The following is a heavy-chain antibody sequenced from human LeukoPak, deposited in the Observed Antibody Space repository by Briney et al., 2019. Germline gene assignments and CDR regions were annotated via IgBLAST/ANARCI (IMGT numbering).Heavy chain of an antibody. CDR1: GDSISSSSSY. CDR2: IYYSGST. Sequence: SETLSLTCTVSGDSISSSSSYWGWIRQPPGEGLEWIGSIYYSGSTYYNTSLKSRVTISVDTSKNQFSLKLSSVTAADTAVYYCARGWTLVGAIDWFDPWGQGTLVTVSS. CDR3: ARGWTLVGAIDWFDP. J-gene: IGHJ5*02. V-gene: IGHV4-39*07. D-gene: IGHD1-26*01.